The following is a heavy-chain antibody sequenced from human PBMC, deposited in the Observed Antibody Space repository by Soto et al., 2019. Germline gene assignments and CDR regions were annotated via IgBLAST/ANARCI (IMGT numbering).Heavy chain of an antibody. CDR1: GGSISSSSYY. V-gene: IGHV4-39*02. J-gene: IGHJ6*02. CDR3: DLAYYYYYDMGV. CDR2: IYCSGST. Sequence: SETLSLTCTVSGGSISSSSYYWGWIRQPPGKGLEWIGSIYCSGSTYYNPSLKSRVTISVDTSMNHFSLKLSSVTAADTAVYYCDLAYYYYYDMGVWGQGTTVTVSS.